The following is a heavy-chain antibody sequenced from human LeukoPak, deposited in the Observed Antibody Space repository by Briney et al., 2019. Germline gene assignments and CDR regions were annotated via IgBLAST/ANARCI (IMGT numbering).Heavy chain of an antibody. Sequence: GGSLRLSCAASGFTFSSYGMHWVRQAPGKGLEWVAFIRYDGSNKYYADSVKGRFTISRDNSKNTLYLQMNSLRAEDTAVYYCANSEVGASPSRFDYWGQGTLVTASS. CDR3: ANSEVGASPSRFDY. D-gene: IGHD6-6*01. CDR1: GFTFSSYG. CDR2: IRYDGSNK. J-gene: IGHJ4*02. V-gene: IGHV3-30*02.